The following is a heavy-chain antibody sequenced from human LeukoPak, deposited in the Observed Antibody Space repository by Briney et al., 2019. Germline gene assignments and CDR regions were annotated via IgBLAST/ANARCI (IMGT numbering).Heavy chain of an antibody. CDR1: GGSISTSSYY. V-gene: IGHV4-39*01. J-gene: IGHJ5*02. D-gene: IGHD2-15*01. CDR2: SYYSGSI. CDR3: ARHPEGGVGWFDP. Sequence: PSETLSLTCTVSGGSISTSSYYWGWIRQPPGKGLEWIGSSYYSGSIYYNPSLKSRATISGDTSKNQFSLKLISVTAAETAVYYCARHPEGGVGWFDPWGQGILVTVSS.